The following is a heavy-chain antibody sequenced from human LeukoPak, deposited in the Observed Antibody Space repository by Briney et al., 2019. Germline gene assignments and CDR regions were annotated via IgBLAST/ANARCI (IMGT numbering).Heavy chain of an antibody. V-gene: IGHV3-48*01. D-gene: IGHD3-16*02. Sequence: PGGSLRLSCAASGFSFSGYVMNWVRQAPGKGLEWVSYISGSSSAIYYADSVKGRFTISRDNAKNSLYLQMNSLRAEDTAVYYCARVGVFRGVIGGFDYWGQGTLVTVSS. J-gene: IGHJ4*02. CDR1: GFSFSGYV. CDR3: ARVGVFRGVIGGFDY. CDR2: ISGSSSAI.